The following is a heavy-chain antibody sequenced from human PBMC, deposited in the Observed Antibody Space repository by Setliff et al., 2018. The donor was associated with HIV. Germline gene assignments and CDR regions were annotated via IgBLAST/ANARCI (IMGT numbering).Heavy chain of an antibody. J-gene: IGHJ6*03. D-gene: IGHD3-10*01. V-gene: IGHV4-30-4*08. CDR3: ARDRREEGMVRGVGLYYYYYMDV. Sequence: SETLSLTCTVSGGSISSGDYFLSWIRQAPGKGLEWIGCIYYSGSAYYNPSLQRRVTISVDTSKNQFSLKLRSVTAADTAVYYCARDRREEGMVRGVGLYYYYYMDVWDKGTTVTVSS. CDR1: GGSISSGDYF. CDR2: IYYSGSA.